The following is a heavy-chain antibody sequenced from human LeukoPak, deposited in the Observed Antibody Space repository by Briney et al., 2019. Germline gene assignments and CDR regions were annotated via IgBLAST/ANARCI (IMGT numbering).Heavy chain of an antibody. CDR1: GFTFSSYA. V-gene: IGHV3-30*14. CDR2: ISYDGSNK. CDR3: ARGIDY. J-gene: IGHJ4*02. Sequence: GGSLRLSCAASGFTFSSYAMHWVRQAPGKGLEWVAVISYDGSNKYGDSVRGRFTISRDTSKNMVFLQMNSLRVEDTAVYYCARGIDYWGRGTLVTVSS.